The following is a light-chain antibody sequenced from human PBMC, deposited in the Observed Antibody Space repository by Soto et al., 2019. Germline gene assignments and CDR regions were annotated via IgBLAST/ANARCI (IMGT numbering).Light chain of an antibody. Sequence: QSVLTRPPSASGTPGQRVTISCSGSSSNIGSNYVYWYQQIPGTAPKLLISRNNQRPSGVPDRSSGSKSGTSASLAISGLRSEDEAHYYCAAWDDSLSGVVFGGGTKVTVL. V-gene: IGLV1-47*01. J-gene: IGLJ2*01. CDR1: SSNIGSNY. CDR2: RNN. CDR3: AAWDDSLSGVV.